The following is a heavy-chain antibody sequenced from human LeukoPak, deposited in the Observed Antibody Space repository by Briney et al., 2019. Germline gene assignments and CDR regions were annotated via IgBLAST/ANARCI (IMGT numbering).Heavy chain of an antibody. CDR1: GGSVSRGDYY. CDR3: ARDYYGPGSLRYFDL. D-gene: IGHD3-10*01. J-gene: IGHJ2*01. Sequence: SQTLSLTCTVSGGSVSRGDYYWSWIRQPPGKGLEWIGYIYYSGSTYYNPSLKSRVTISVDTSKNQFSLKLSSVTAADTAVYYCARDYYGPGSLRYFDLWGRGTLVTVSS. V-gene: IGHV4-30-4*01. CDR2: IYYSGST.